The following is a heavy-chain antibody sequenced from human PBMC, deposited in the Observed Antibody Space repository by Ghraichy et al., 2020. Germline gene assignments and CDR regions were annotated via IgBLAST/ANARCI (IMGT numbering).Heavy chain of an antibody. D-gene: IGHD3-3*01. V-gene: IGHV3-43*02. CDR3: AKGPPFYDFWSGLKI. J-gene: IGHJ3*02. Sequence: GGSLRLSCAASGFTFDDYAMHWVRQAPGKGLEWVSLISGDGGSTYYADSVKGRFTISRDNSKNSLYLQMNSLRTEDTALYYCAKGPPFYDFWSGLKIWGQGTMVTVSS. CDR2: ISGDGGST. CDR1: GFTFDDYA.